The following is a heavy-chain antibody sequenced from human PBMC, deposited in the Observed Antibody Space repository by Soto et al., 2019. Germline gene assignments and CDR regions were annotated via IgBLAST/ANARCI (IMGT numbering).Heavy chain of an antibody. V-gene: IGHV4-34*01. J-gene: IGHJ5*02. CDR2: INHSGST. D-gene: IGHD6-13*01. Sequence: PSETLSLTCAVYGGSFSGYYWSWIRQPPGKGLEWIGEINHSGSTNYNPSLKSRVTISVDTSKNQFSLKLSSVTAADTAVYYCARGLVIIAAAEGGQNWFDPWGQGTLVTVSS. CDR1: GGSFSGYY. CDR3: ARGLVIIAAAEGGQNWFDP.